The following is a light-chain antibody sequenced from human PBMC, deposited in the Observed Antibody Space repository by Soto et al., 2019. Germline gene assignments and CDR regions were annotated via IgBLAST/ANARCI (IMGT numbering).Light chain of an antibody. CDR3: QQYYSTRT. CDR2: WAS. J-gene: IGKJ5*01. Sequence: DIVMTQSPDSLAVSLGERATINCKSSQSVLYSSNNKNYLAWYQQKPGQPPKLLIYWASTRESGVPDRFSGSGSGTDFTHTISSLQAEDVAVYYCQQYYSTRTFGQGTRLEIK. V-gene: IGKV4-1*01. CDR1: QSVLYSSNNKNY.